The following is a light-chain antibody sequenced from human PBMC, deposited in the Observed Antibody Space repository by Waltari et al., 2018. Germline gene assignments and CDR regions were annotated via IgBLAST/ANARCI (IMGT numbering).Light chain of an antibody. Sequence: QPVLTQPSSASASLGSSVKLTCTLSSGYSSSIIAWHQQQPGKAPRYLMKFDGSGNYNKGGGVPDLFSGSSSGADRYLTIANVQSEDEADYSCETWDYNIRVFGGGTKLTVL. CDR1: SGYSSSI. CDR3: ETWDYNIRV. J-gene: IGLJ3*02. V-gene: IGLV4-60*03. CDR2: FDGSGNY.